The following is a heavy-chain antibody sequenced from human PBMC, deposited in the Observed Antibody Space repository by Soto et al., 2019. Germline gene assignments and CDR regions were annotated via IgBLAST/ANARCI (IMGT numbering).Heavy chain of an antibody. CDR3: ALGGFNYGRPFDF. V-gene: IGHV4-59*01. J-gene: IGHJ4*01. Sequence: PSETLSLTCTVSGASSSNYHWNWIRQPPGKGLEWIGYIYYSGTYYNPSLTSRVSMSLDTSKTQSSLNLKSVNTSDTAVYFCALGGFNYGRPFDFWGHGTQVTVSS. D-gene: IGHD5-18*01. CDR2: IYYSGT. CDR1: GASSSNYH.